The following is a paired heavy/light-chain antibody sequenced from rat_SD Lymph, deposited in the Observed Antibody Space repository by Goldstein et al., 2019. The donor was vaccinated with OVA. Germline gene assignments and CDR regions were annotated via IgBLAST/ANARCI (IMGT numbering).Heavy chain of an antibody. Sequence: QVQMKETGPGLVQTTQTLSVTCTVSGFSLTNYGVHWVRQAPGKGLEWMGVIWGDGNTNYNSALRSRLSISRNTSKSQVFLTMNSLQTDDTAVYYCAVNYGSYWYFDFWGPGTMVTVSS. J-gene: IGHJ1*01. D-gene: IGHD1-3*01. CDR1: GFSLTNYG. CDR3: AVNYGSYWYFDF. V-gene: IGHV2-77*01. CDR2: IWGDGNT.
Light chain of an antibody. CDR1: QGIDDY. CDR2: DAT. V-gene: IGKV12S16*01. Sequence: DIQMTQSPASLSASLEEIVTITCKASQGIDDYLSWYLQKPGKSPQLLISDATNLADGVPSRFSGSRSGTQYSLKISRPQVDDSGIYYCLQSYSTPWTFGGGTKLELK. CDR3: LQSYSTPWT. J-gene: IGKJ1*01.